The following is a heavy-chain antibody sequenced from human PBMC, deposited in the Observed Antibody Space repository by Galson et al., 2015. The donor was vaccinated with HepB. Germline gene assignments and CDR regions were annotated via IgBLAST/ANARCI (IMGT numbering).Heavy chain of an antibody. D-gene: IGHD6-19*01. CDR3: ARASSGWWADY. J-gene: IGHJ4*02. CDR1: GFTFSSYW. V-gene: IGHV3-74*01. CDR2: INSDGSST. Sequence: SLRLSCAASGFTFSSYWMHWVRQAPGKGLVWVSRINSDGSSTSYADSVKGRFTISRDNAKNTLYLQMNSLRAEDTAVYYCARASSGWWADYWGQGTLVTVSS.